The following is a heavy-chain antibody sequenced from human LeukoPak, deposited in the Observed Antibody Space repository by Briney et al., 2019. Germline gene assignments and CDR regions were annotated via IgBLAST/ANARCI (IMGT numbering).Heavy chain of an antibody. V-gene: IGHV1-2*06. J-gene: IGHJ5*02. CDR3: AREGRNWFDP. CDR2: LNPNNGDT. Sequence: ASVKVSCKASGYTFTANYMHWVRQAPGQGLEWMGRLNPNNGDTTYAQKFQGRVTMTRDTSISTAYMELSSLRSDDPAVYYCAREGRNWFDPWGQGTLVTVSS. CDR1: GYTFTANY.